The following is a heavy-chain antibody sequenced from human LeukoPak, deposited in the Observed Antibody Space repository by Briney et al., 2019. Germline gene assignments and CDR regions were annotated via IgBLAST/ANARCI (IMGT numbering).Heavy chain of an antibody. Sequence: GGSLRLSCAASGFTFSDYYMTWIRQAPGKGLEWVSIIYSGGSTFYADSVKGRFTISRDNSKNTLYLQMNSLRAEDTAVYYCARGGSYLSAFDIWGQGTMVTVSS. CDR3: ARGGSYLSAFDI. V-gene: IGHV3-53*01. CDR2: IYSGGST. J-gene: IGHJ3*02. D-gene: IGHD1-26*01. CDR1: GFTFSDYY.